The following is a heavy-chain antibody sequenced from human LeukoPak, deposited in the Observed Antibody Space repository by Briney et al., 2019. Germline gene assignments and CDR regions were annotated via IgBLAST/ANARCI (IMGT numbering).Heavy chain of an antibody. V-gene: IGHV3-11*04. CDR3: ARDKRLPWSGYYLNYYYYYMDV. CDR1: GFTFSDYY. CDR2: ISSGGSTI. J-gene: IGHJ6*03. D-gene: IGHD3-3*01. Sequence: GGSLRLSCAASGFTFSDYYMSWIRQAPGKGLEWVSYISSGGSTIYYADSVKGRFTISRDNAKNSLYLQMNSLRAEDTAVYYCARDKRLPWSGYYLNYYYYYMDVWGKGTTVTVSS.